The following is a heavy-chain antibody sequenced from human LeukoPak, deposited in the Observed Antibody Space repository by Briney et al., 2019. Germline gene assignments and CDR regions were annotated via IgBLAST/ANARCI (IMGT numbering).Heavy chain of an antibody. V-gene: IGHV3-48*03. CDR3: ARKGRNFDY. Sequence: PGGPLRLSCAASGFPFSSYEMHWVRQAPGKGLEWVSYISSGGSTIYYADSVKGRFTISRDNAKNSLYLQMNSLRAEDTAVYYCARKGRNFDYWGQGTLVTVSS. J-gene: IGHJ4*02. CDR1: GFPFSSYE. CDR2: ISSGGSTI.